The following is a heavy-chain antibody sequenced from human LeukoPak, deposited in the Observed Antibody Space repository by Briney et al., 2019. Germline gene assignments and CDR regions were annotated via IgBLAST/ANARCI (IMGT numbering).Heavy chain of an antibody. CDR2: IIPILGIA. D-gene: IGHD3-16*01. J-gene: IGHJ4*02. CDR1: GGTFSSYA. Sequence: ASVKVSCKASGGTFSSYAISWVRQAPGQGLEWMGRIIPILGIANYAQKFQGRVTITADKSTSTAYMELSSLRSEDTAVYYCARGRSSFLGEPGDYWGQGTLVTVSS. CDR3: ARGRSSFLGEPGDY. V-gene: IGHV1-69*04.